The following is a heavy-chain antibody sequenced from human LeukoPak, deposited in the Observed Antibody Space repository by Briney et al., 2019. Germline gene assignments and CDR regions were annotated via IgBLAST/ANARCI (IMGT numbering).Heavy chain of an antibody. V-gene: IGHV4-30-4*01. Sequence: SQTLSLTCTVSGGSISSGDYYWSWIRQPPGKGLEWIGYIYYSGSTYYNPSLKSRVTTSVDTSKNQFSLKLSSVTAADTAVYYCARDRRSFGMDVWGQGTTVTVSS. J-gene: IGHJ6*02. CDR2: IYYSGST. CDR3: ARDRRSFGMDV. CDR1: GGSISSGDYY.